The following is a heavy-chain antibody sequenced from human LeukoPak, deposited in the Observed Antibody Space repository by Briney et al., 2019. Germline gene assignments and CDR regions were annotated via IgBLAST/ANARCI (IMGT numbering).Heavy chain of an antibody. V-gene: IGHV3-11*04. CDR3: ARHSRVVVPAAIGPGYYYYMDV. Sequence: GGSLRLSCAASGFTFSDYYMSWIRQAPGKGLEWVSYISSSGSTIYYADSVKGRFTISRDNAKNSLYLQMNSLRAEDTAVYYCARHSRVVVPAAIGPGYYYYMDVWGKGTTVTVSS. D-gene: IGHD2-2*01. CDR2: ISSSGSTI. J-gene: IGHJ6*03. CDR1: GFTFSDYY.